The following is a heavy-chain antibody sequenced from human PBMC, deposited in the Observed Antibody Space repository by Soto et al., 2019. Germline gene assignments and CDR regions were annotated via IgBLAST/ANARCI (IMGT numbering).Heavy chain of an antibody. CDR1: GGSISSSSYY. CDR3: ARHFEYSSSLHQYNWFDP. J-gene: IGHJ5*02. CDR2: IYYSGST. Sequence: QLQLQESGPGLVKPSETLSLTCTVSGGSISSSSYYWGWIRQPPGKGLEWIGSIYYSGSTYYNPSLKSRVTIAVDTSKNQFSLKLSSVTAADTAVYYCARHFEYSSSLHQYNWFDPWGQGTLVTVSS. V-gene: IGHV4-39*01. D-gene: IGHD6-6*01.